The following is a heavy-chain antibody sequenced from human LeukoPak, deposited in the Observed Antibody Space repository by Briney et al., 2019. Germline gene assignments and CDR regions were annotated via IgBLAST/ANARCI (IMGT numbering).Heavy chain of an antibody. CDR2: IYHSGST. Sequence: SETLSLTCTLSGYSISSGYYWGWLRQPPGRGLEWIGTIYHSGSTYYNPSLKSRVTISVETSKNQFSLKLSSVTAADTAVYFCARAYSSSWYFNWFDPWGQGTQVTVSS. D-gene: IGHD6-13*01. CDR1: GYSISSGYY. J-gene: IGHJ5*02. V-gene: IGHV4-38-2*02. CDR3: ARAYSSSWYFNWFDP.